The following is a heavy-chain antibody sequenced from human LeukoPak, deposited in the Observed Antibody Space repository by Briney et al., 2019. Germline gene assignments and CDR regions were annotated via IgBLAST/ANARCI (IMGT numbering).Heavy chain of an antibody. CDR1: GGTFSSYA. CDR3: ARGIAAAGTASFDY. J-gene: IGHJ4*02. V-gene: IGHV1-69*04. D-gene: IGHD6-13*01. CDR2: IIPILGIA. Sequence: SVKVSCKASGGTFSSYAISWVRQAPGQGLEWLGRIIPILGIANYAQKFQGRVTITADKSTSTAYMELSSLRSEDTAVYYCARGIAAAGTASFDYWGQGTLVTVSS.